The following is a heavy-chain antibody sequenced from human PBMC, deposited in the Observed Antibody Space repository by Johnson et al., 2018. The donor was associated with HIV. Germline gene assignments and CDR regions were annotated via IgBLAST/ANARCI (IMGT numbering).Heavy chain of an antibody. J-gene: IGHJ3*02. D-gene: IGHD6-13*01. CDR1: GFTFSSYG. CDR3: AKDWGIAAAGTDAFDI. Sequence: QLVESGGGVVQPGGSLRLSCAASGFTFSSYGMHWVRQAPGKGLEWVAFIRYDGSNKYYADSVKGRFTISRDNSKNTLYLQMNSLRAEDTAVYYCAKDWGIAAAGTDAFDIWGQGTMVTVSS. V-gene: IGHV3-30*02. CDR2: IRYDGSNK.